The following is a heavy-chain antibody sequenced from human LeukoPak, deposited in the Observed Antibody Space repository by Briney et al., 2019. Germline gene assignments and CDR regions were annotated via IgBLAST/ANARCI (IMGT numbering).Heavy chain of an antibody. Sequence: PGGSLRLSCAASGFTFDDYGMSWVRQAPGKGLEWVSGINWNGGSTGYADSVKGRFTISRDNAKNSLYLQMNSLRAEDTALYYCASGMKWLSGTYYYYYMDVWGKGTTVTVSS. D-gene: IGHD3-22*01. CDR2: INWNGGST. J-gene: IGHJ6*03. CDR3: ASGMKWLSGTYYYYYMDV. V-gene: IGHV3-20*04. CDR1: GFTFDDYG.